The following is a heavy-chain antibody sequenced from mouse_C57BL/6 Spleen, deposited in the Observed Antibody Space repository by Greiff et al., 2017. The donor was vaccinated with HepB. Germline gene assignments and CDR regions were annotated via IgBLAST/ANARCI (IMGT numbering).Heavy chain of an antibody. CDR2: ISNGGGST. CDR3: AKPYEYDGLWFAY. J-gene: IGHJ3*01. Sequence: EVQGVESGGGLVQPGGSLKLSCAASGFTFSDYYMYWVRQTPEKRLEWVAYISNGGGSTYYPDTVKGRFTISRDNAKNTLYLQMSRLKSEDTAMYYSAKPYEYDGLWFAYWGQGTLVTVSA. D-gene: IGHD2-4*01. V-gene: IGHV5-12*01. CDR1: GFTFSDYY.